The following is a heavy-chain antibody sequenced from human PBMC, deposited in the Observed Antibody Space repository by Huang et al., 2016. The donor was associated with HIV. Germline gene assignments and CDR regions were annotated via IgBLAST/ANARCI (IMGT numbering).Heavy chain of an antibody. Sequence: QVQLVQSGAEVKKPGSSVKVSCQASGFNFNNYDLNWVRQASGQGFEWMGWMNPKSGNTGYAQKFQGRGTITRNTSITTAYMELRSLRSEDTAVYYCARARGFLYDSTGYYSRYYFDSWGQGTLVTISS. CDR1: GFNFNNYD. CDR3: ARARGFLYDSTGYYSRYYFDS. V-gene: IGHV1-8*03. CDR2: MNPKSGNT. D-gene: IGHD3-22*01. J-gene: IGHJ4*02.